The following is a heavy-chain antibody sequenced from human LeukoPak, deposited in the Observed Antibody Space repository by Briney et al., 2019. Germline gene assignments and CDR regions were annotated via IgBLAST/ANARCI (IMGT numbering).Heavy chain of an antibody. CDR3: ARGGSGPLNYQYAMDV. V-gene: IGHV3-72*01. CDR1: GFTFSDHY. D-gene: IGHD6-19*01. CDR2: TRDKAKSYTT. J-gene: IGHJ6*02. Sequence: PGGSLRLSCAASGFTFSDHYMDWVRQAPGKVLEWVARTRDKAKSYTTEYAASVKGRFTISRDDSKNSLYLQMNSLKTDDTAVYFCARGGSGPLNYQYAMDVWGQGTTVTVSS.